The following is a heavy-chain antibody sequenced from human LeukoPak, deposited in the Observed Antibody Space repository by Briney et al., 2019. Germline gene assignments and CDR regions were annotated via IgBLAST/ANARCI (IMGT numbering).Heavy chain of an antibody. CDR2: ISNSSSNI. CDR3: ARDGGWYKRGLDYYYYYMDV. V-gene: IGHV3-21*04. CDR1: GFTFSSYS. J-gene: IGHJ6*03. D-gene: IGHD6-19*01. Sequence: GGSLTLSCAASGFTFSSYSMNWVRQDPGKGREGGSSISNSSSNIYYEDSVKGRFTISRDNAKNYLYLQMNSLRPEDTALYYCARDGGWYKRGLDYYYYYMDVWGKGTTVTVSS.